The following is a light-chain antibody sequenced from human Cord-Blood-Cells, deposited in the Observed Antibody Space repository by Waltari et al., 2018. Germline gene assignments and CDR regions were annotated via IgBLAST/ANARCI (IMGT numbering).Light chain of an antibody. CDR2: DAS. V-gene: IGKV3-11*01. J-gene: IGKJ4*01. CDR3: QQRSNWPLT. Sequence: EIVLTQSPATLSLSPGQRSPLSGRASQRVSSYLAWYQEKPGQAPRLLIYDASNRATGIPARFSGSGSGTDFTLTISSLEPEDFAVYYCQQRSNWPLTFGGGTKVEIK. CDR1: QRVSSY.